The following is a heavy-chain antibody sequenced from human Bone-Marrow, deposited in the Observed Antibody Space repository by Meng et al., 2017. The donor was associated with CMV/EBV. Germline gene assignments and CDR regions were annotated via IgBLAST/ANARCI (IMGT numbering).Heavy chain of an antibody. CDR3: ASGALRYCSSTSCHYYYYGMDV. Sequence: GSLRLSCTVSGGSISSYYWSWIRQPAGKGLEWIGRIYTSGSTNYNPSLKSRVTMSVDTSKNQFSLKLSSVTAADTAVYYCASGALRYCSSTSCHYYYYGMDVWGRGTTVTVSS. V-gene: IGHV4-4*07. CDR1: GGSISSYY. J-gene: IGHJ6*02. CDR2: IYTSGST. D-gene: IGHD2-2*01.